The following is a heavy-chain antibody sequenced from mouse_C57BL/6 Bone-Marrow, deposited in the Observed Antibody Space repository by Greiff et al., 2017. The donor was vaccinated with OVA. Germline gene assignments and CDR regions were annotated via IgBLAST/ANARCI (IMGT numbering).Heavy chain of an antibody. CDR3: SRDSIYDYDVYAMDY. CDR2: RRNKANDYTP. CDR1: GFTFSDFY. Sequence: EVKLVDSGGGLVQSGRSLRLSCATSGFTFSDFYMEWVRQAPGTGLEWIAARRNKANDYTPEYSASVKGRFIVSRDPSPSILYLQMKALRAEDTAIYYCSRDSIYDYDVYAMDYWGQGTSGTVSA. V-gene: IGHV7-1*01. J-gene: IGHJ4*01. D-gene: IGHD2-4*01.